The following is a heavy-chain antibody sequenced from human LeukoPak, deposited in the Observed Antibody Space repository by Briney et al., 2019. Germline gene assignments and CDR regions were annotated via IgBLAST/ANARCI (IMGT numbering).Heavy chain of an antibody. J-gene: IGHJ6*02. D-gene: IGHD2-15*01. Sequence: PGGSLRLSCAASGFTFSSYAMSWVRQAPGKGLEWVGFIRSKAYGGTTEYAASVKGRFTISRDDSKSIAYLQMNSLKTEDTAVYYCTRDDRIPGPIVVVVAATRNYYYGMDVWGQGTTVTVSS. CDR3: TRDDRIPGPIVVVVAATRNYYYGMDV. V-gene: IGHV3-49*04. CDR1: GFTFSSYA. CDR2: IRSKAYGGTT.